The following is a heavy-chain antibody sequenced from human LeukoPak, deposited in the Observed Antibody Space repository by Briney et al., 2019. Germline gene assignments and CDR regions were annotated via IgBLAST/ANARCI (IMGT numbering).Heavy chain of an antibody. CDR3: ARGAPSGSYYGY. Sequence: GGSLRLSCATSGFSFSSFWMSWVRQAPGKGLEWVANIKKDGSEKYYVDSVKGRFTISRDNAKSSLYLQMNSLRDEVTAVYYCARGAPSGSYYGYWGQGTLVTVSS. J-gene: IGHJ4*02. V-gene: IGHV3-7*01. D-gene: IGHD1-26*01. CDR1: GFSFSSFW. CDR2: IKKDGSEK.